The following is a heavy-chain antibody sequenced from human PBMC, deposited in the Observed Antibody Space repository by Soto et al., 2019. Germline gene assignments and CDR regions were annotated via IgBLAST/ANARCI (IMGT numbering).Heavy chain of an antibody. V-gene: IGHV1-69*13. Sequence: SLKVSCKAPGGTFSSYAISWVRQAPGQGLEWMGGIIPIFGTANYAQKFQGRVTITADESTSTGYMELSSLRSEDTAVYYCARSQGGSSSLDIYYYYYYGMDVWGQGTTVTVSS. D-gene: IGHD2-15*01. CDR2: IIPIFGTA. CDR3: ARSQGGSSSLDIYYYYYYGMDV. CDR1: GGTFSSYA. J-gene: IGHJ6*02.